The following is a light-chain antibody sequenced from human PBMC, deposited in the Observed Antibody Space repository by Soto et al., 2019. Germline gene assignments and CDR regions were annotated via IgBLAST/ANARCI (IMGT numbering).Light chain of an antibody. CDR1: SGHSSYI. J-gene: IGLJ3*02. V-gene: IGLV4-60*02. CDR3: ETWDSNTHV. Sequence: QLVLTQSSSASASLGSSVKLTCTLSSGHSSYIIAWHQQQPGKAPRYLMKLEGSGSYNKGSGVPDRFSGSSSGADCYLTISNLQFEDEADYYCETWDSNTHVFGGGTKVTVL. CDR2: LEGSGSY.